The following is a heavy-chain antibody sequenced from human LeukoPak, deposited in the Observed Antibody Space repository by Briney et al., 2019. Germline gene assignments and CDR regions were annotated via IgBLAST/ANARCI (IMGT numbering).Heavy chain of an antibody. CDR3: ASRTRFPLRFFDY. CDR1: GGSISSSSYY. Sequence: SETLSLTCTVSGGSISSSSYYWGWIRQPPGKGLERIGEINHSGSTNYNPSLKSRVTISVDTSKNQFSLKLSSVTAADTAVYYCASRTRFPLRFFDYWGQGTLVTVSS. V-gene: IGHV4-39*07. D-gene: IGHD3-3*01. J-gene: IGHJ4*02. CDR2: INHSGST.